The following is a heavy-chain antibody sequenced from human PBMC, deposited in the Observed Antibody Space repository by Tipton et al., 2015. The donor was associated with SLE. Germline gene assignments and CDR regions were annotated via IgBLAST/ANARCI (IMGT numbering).Heavy chain of an antibody. Sequence: QVQLVQSGAEVKKPGASVKVSCKASGYTFTTYGISWLRQAPGQGLEWMGWISVYNGNTKYAQKLQGRVTMTTDTSTSTAYMELRSLRSDDTAVYYCARSYYYDSSGYYYDDYWGQGTLVTVSS. D-gene: IGHD3-22*01. J-gene: IGHJ4*02. CDR2: ISVYNGNT. CDR1: GYTFTTYG. V-gene: IGHV1-18*04. CDR3: ARSYYYDSSGYYYDDY.